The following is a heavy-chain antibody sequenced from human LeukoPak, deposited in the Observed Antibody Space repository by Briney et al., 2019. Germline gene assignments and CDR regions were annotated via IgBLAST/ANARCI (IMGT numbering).Heavy chain of an antibody. D-gene: IGHD3-16*01. CDR2: IYSGGST. CDR3: ARGSWGFDYGMDV. CDR1: GFTVSSNY. J-gene: IGHJ6*02. V-gene: IGHV3-53*01. Sequence: PGGSLRLSCAASGFTVSSNYMSWVRQAPGKGLEWVSVIYSGGSTYYADSVKGRFTISRDNSKNTLYLQMNSLRAEDTAVYYCARGSWGFDYGMDVWGQGTTVTVSS.